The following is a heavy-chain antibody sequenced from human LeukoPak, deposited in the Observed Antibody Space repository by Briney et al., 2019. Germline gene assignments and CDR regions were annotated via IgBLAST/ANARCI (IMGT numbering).Heavy chain of an antibody. Sequence: GGSLRLSCAASGFTVSSNYMSWVRQSPGKGLEWVSVIYSGGSTYYADSVKGRFTISRDNSKNTLYLQMNSLRAEDTAVYYCARDGHYGDYVGDYGMDVWGQGTTVTVSS. CDR1: GFTVSSNY. V-gene: IGHV3-66*01. CDR3: ARDGHYGDYVGDYGMDV. J-gene: IGHJ6*02. CDR2: IYSGGST. D-gene: IGHD4-17*01.